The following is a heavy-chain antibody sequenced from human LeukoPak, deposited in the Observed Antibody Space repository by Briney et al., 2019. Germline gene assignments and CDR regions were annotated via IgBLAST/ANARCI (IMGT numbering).Heavy chain of an antibody. CDR3: ARDSALVLYCSSTSCYPPWFDP. CDR1: GFTFSSYS. V-gene: IGHV3-21*01. D-gene: IGHD2-2*01. J-gene: IGHJ5*02. CDR2: ISSSSSYL. Sequence: GGSLRLSCAASGFTFSSYSMNWVRQAPGKGLEWVSSISSSSSYLYYADSVKGRFTISRDNAKNSLYLQMNSLRAEDTAVYYCARDSALVLYCSSTSCYPPWFDPWGQGTLVTVSS.